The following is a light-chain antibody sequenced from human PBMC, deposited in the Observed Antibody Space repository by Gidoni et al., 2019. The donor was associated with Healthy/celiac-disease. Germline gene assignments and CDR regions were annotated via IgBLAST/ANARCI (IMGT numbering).Light chain of an antibody. CDR3: QQCSNWLIT. J-gene: IGKJ5*01. CDR1: QSVSSY. Sequence: EIVLTQSPATLSLSPGERATLSCRASQSVSSYLAWYQQKPGQAPRLLIYDASNRATGIPARFSGSGSGTDFTLTISSLEPEDFAVYHCQQCSNWLITFGQGTRLEIK. V-gene: IGKV3-11*01. CDR2: DAS.